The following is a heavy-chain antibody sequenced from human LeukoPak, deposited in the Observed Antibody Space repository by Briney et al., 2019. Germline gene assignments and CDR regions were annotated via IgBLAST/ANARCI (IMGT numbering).Heavy chain of an antibody. Sequence: QPGRSLRLSCAASGFTFSSYAMHWVRQAPGKGLEWVAVISYDGSNKYYADSVKGRFTISRDNSKNTLYLQMNSLRAEDTAVYYCARDPWIAVAGRSDYWGQGTLVTVSS. CDR2: ISYDGSNK. V-gene: IGHV3-30-3*01. J-gene: IGHJ4*02. D-gene: IGHD6-19*01. CDR3: ARDPWIAVAGRSDY. CDR1: GFTFSSYA.